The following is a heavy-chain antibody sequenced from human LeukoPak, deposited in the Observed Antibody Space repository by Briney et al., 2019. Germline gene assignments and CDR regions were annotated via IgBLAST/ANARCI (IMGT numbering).Heavy chain of an antibody. D-gene: IGHD6-13*01. CDR3: ARDRSGYSSSRTAFDI. Sequence: TGGSLRLSCAASGFTFSSYEMNWVRQAPGKGLEWVSYISSSGSTIYYADSVKGRFTISRDNAKNSLYLQMNSLRAEDTAAYYCARDRSGYSSSRTAFDIWGQGTMVTVSS. V-gene: IGHV3-48*03. CDR2: ISSSGSTI. CDR1: GFTFSSYE. J-gene: IGHJ3*02.